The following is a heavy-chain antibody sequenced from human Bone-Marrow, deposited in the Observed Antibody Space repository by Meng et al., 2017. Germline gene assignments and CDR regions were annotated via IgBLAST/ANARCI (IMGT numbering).Heavy chain of an antibody. CDR1: GFTFSSYE. CDR3: ARAQSGYSYGYWVY. Sequence: GESLKISCAASGFTFSSYEMNWVRQAPGKGLEWVSYISSSGSTIYYADSVKGRFTISRDDAKNSLYLQMNSLRAEDTAVYYCARAQSGYSYGYWVYWGQGTLVTVSS. V-gene: IGHV3-48*03. J-gene: IGHJ4*02. CDR2: ISSSGSTI. D-gene: IGHD5-18*01.